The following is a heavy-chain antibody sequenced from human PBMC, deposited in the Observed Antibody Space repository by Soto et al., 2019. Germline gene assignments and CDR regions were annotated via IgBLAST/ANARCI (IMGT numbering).Heavy chain of an antibody. CDR2: INPSDDTT. V-gene: IGHV1-46*01. Sequence: ASVKVSCKASVYTFTSYYMHWVRQAPGQGLEWMGTINPSDDTTNYAQKFQGRVTMTRDTSTSTVYMDLSSLRSEDTAVYYCASGGREHSRRWSWRFDPWGKGTLVTLSS. CDR1: VYTFTSYY. CDR3: ASGGREHSRRWSWRFDP. J-gene: IGHJ5*02. D-gene: IGHD6-13*01.